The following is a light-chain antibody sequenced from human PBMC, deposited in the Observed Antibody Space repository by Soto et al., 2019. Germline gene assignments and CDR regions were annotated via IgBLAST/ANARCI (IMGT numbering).Light chain of an antibody. CDR2: GAS. V-gene: IGKV1-39*01. CDR1: RSISNY. Sequence: DIQMTQSPSSLSASVGDAVSLTCRASRSISNYLNWYQQKPGRAPKLLISGASSLQRGVPSRFSGSGSGTTFTLTITSLQPEDVATYYCQKYNTAPLTFGGGTKVEIK. CDR3: QKYNTAPLT. J-gene: IGKJ4*01.